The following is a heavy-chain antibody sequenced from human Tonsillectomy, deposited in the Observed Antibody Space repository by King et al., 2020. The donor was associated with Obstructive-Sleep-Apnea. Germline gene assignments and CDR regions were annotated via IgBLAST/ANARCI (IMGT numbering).Heavy chain of an antibody. V-gene: IGHV1-46*03. CDR2: INPSGGST. CDR1: GYTFTSYY. CDR3: ARGKGVVTMVRGAFDYFDH. D-gene: IGHD3-10*01. Sequence: VQLVESGAEVKKPGASVKVSCKASGYTFTSYYMHWVRQAPGQGLEWMGIINPSGGSTSYAQKFQGRVTMTRDTSTSTVYMELSSLRSEDTAVYYCARGKGVVTMVRGAFDYFDHWGQGTLVTVSS. J-gene: IGHJ4*02.